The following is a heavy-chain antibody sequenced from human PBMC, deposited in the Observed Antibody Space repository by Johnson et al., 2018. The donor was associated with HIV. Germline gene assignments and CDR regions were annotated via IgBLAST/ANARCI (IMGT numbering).Heavy chain of an antibody. CDR1: GSTSDDYA. Sequence: VQPVESGGGLVQPGRSLRLSCAASGSTSDDYAMHWVRQAPGQGLEWVPGFSWHSGSIGHAESVKGRFTISRDNAKTSRYLQLHSLRAEDTALYYCAGQPRIAARGKAFDIWGQETMVTVSS. D-gene: IGHD6-6*01. J-gene: IGHJ3*02. CDR3: AGQPRIAARGKAFDI. V-gene: IGHV3-9*02. CDR2: FSWHSGSI.